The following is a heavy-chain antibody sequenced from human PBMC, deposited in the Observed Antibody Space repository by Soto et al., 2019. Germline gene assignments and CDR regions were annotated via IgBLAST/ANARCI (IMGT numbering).Heavy chain of an antibody. V-gene: IGHV3-49*04. D-gene: IGHD6-19*01. Sequence: EVQLVESGGGLVQPGRSLRLSCTASGFTFGDYAMSWVRQAPGKGLEWVGFIRSKAYGGTTEYAASVKGRFTISRDDSKSIAYLQMNSVKTEDTAVYYCGIGLAYFDYWGQGTLVTVSS. CDR2: IRSKAYGGTT. J-gene: IGHJ4*02. CDR1: GFTFGDYA. CDR3: GIGLAYFDY.